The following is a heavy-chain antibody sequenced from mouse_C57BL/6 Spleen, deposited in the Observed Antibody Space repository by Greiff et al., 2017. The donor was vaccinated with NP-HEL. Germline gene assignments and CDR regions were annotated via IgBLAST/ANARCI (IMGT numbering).Heavy chain of an antibody. J-gene: IGHJ3*01. CDR2: IDPANGNT. CDR3: ASYYGSSSAWFAY. D-gene: IGHD1-1*01. CDR1: GFNIKNTY. Sequence: EVKLMESVAELVRPGASVKLSCTASGFNIKNTYMHWVKQRPEQGLEWIGRIDPANGNTKYAPKFQGKATINADTSSNTDYLQLSSLTSEDTAIYYCASYYGSSSAWFAYWGQGTLVTVSA. V-gene: IGHV14-3*01.